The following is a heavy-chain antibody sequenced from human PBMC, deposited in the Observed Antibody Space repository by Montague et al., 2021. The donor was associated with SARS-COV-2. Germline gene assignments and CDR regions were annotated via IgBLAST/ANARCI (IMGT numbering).Heavy chain of an antibody. V-gene: IGHV2-70*01. Sequence: PALVKPTQTLTLTCTFSGFSLSTSGMCVNWIRQPPGKALEWLALIDWDDDKYYSTSLKTKLTISKDTSKNQVVLTMTNMDPVDTATYYCAREYSSGVYFDYWGQGTLVTVSS. J-gene: IGHJ4*02. CDR2: IDWDDDK. CDR1: GFSLSTSGMC. CDR3: AREYSSGVYFDY. D-gene: IGHD6-19*01.